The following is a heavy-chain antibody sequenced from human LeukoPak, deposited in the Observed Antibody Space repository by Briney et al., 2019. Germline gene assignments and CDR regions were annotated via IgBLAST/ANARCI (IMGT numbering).Heavy chain of an antibody. CDR3: ARGRYGDGFAHFDY. CDR1: GYTFTSYA. D-gene: IGHD5-24*01. Sequence: EASVKVSCKGSGYTFTSYAMHWVRQAPGQGLEWMGWITPSGGTNYPQKFQGRVAITRDTSITTAYMDLSRLTSDDTAVYYCARGRYGDGFAHFDYWGQGALVTVSS. V-gene: IGHV1-2*02. J-gene: IGHJ4*02. CDR2: ITPSGGT.